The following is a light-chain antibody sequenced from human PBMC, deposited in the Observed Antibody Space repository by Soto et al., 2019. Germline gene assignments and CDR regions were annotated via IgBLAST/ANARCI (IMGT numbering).Light chain of an antibody. V-gene: IGKV3-20*01. Sequence: EIELTQSPGTLSSSPGERATLSCRASQSVSSSYVAWYQQKPGKAPRLLIYGAYSLASGIPDRFSGSGSGTDFTLTISSLEPEDFAVYYCQQYGSYPLTFGAGTKVDIK. J-gene: IGKJ3*01. CDR1: QSVSSSY. CDR2: GAY. CDR3: QQYGSYPLT.